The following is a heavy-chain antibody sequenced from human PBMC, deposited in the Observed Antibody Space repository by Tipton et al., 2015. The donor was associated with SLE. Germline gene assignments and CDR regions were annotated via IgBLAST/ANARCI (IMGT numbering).Heavy chain of an antibody. CDR3: ARRDGYSSIWNWFDP. J-gene: IGHJ5*02. Sequence: GLVKPSETLSLTCAVYGGSFSGYYWSWIRQPPGKGLEWIGEINHSGSTNYNPSLKSRVTISVDTSKNQFSLKVSSVTAADTAVYYCARRDGYSSIWNWFDPWGQGTLVTVSS. V-gene: IGHV4-34*01. CDR2: INHSGST. D-gene: IGHD6-13*01. CDR1: GGSFSGYY.